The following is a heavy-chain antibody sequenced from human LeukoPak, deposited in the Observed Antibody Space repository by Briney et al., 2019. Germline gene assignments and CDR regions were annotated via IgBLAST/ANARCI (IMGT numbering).Heavy chain of an antibody. CDR1: GGPLTSYY. CDR3: ARDRYSGYDGFGAFDI. V-gene: IGHV4-59*01. CDR2: IYYRGST. J-gene: IGHJ3*02. Sequence: SETLSLTCAVSGGPLTSYYWSWIRQPPGKGLEWIGFIYYRGSTNYNPSLESRVTISVDTSKNRFSLKLSSVTAADTAVYYCARDRYSGYDGFGAFDIWGQGAMVTVSS. D-gene: IGHD5-12*01.